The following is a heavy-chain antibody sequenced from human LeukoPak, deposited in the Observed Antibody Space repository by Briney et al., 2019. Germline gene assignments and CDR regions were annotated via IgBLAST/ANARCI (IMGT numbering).Heavy chain of an antibody. D-gene: IGHD2-8*02. Sequence: GGSLRLSCTGSGFTFNDFWMSWVRQAPGRGLEWVASLNQDGSQKDYVDSVKGRFTISRDNAENSLYLQMNSLRADDTAIFYCARLYGGVTTFDYWGQGILVTVSS. J-gene: IGHJ4*02. CDR1: GFTFNDFW. CDR2: LNQDGSQK. CDR3: ARLYGGVTTFDY. V-gene: IGHV3-7*01.